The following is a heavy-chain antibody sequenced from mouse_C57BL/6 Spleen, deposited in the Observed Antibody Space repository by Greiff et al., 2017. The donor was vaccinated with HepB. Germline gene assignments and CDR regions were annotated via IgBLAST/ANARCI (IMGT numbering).Heavy chain of an antibody. J-gene: IGHJ4*01. V-gene: IGHV1-76*01. CDR2: IYPGSGNT. Sequence: VKLMESGAELVRPGASVKLSCKASGYTFTDYYINWVKQRPGQGLEWIARIYPGSGNTYYNEKFKGKATLTAEKSSSTAYMQLSSLTSEDSAVYFCTRRLYYYAMDYWGQGTSVTVSS. CDR3: TRRLYYYAMDY. CDR1: GYTFTDYY. D-gene: IGHD2-4*01.